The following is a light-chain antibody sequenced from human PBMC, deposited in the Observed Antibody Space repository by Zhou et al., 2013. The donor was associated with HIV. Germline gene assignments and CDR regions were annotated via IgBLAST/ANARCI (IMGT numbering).Light chain of an antibody. CDR3: QQFSSSSVA. V-gene: IGKV3-20*01. CDR2: GAS. Sequence: EIVLTQSPGTLSLSPGERATLSCRASQTVSSNYLAWYQQKPGQAPRLLIHGASSRATGIPDRFSGSGSGTDFTLTVSRLEPEDFVVYYCQQFSSSSVAFGQGTKLEMK. J-gene: IGKJ2*01. CDR1: QTVSSNY.